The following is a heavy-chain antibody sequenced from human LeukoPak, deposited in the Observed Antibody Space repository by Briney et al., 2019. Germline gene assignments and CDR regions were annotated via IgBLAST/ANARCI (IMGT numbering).Heavy chain of an antibody. Sequence: ASETLSLTCAVYGGSFSGYYWSWIRQPPGKGLEWIGEINHSGSTNYNPSLKSRVTISVDTSKNQFSLKLSSVTAADTAVYYCARGRRRAARPASTRHYYGMDVWGQGTTVTVSS. J-gene: IGHJ6*02. CDR1: GGSFSGYY. CDR2: INHSGST. D-gene: IGHD6-6*01. CDR3: ARGRRRAARPASTRHYYGMDV. V-gene: IGHV4-34*01.